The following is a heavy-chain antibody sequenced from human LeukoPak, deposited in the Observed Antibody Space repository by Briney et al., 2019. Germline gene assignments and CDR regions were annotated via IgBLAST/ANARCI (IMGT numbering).Heavy chain of an antibody. D-gene: IGHD7-27*01. CDR2: ISWNSGSI. CDR3: AKESLGYFDY. CDR1: GFTFDDYA. Sequence: GGSLRLSCAASGFTFDDYAMHWVRQAPGKGLEWVSGISWNSGSIGYADSVKGRFTISRDNAKNSLYLQMNSLRAEDTALYYCAKESLGYFDYWGQGTLVTVSS. V-gene: IGHV3-9*01. J-gene: IGHJ4*02.